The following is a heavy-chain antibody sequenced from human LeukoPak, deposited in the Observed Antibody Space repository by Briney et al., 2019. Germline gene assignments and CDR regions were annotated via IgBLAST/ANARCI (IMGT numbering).Heavy chain of an antibody. Sequence: GGTLRLSCAATGFSFSSYALSWGRQAPGMGLEWVSAISSGGDRTYYADSVTGRFTISRDNSKNMLFLQMSSLRAEDAAMYYCTREAIATGYAYDWGQGTLVTVFS. J-gene: IGHJ4*02. CDR3: TREAIATGYAYD. CDR1: GFSFSSYA. V-gene: IGHV3-23*01. CDR2: ISSGGDRT. D-gene: IGHD3-16*01.